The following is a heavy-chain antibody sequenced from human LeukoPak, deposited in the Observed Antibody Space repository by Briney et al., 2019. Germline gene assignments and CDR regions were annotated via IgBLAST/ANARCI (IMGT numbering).Heavy chain of an antibody. CDR1: GFTFSSYG. Sequence: PGGSLRLSCAASGFTFSSYGMHWVRQAPGKGLEWVAVIWYDGSNKYYADSVKGRFTISRDNSKNTLYLQMNSLRAEDTAVYYCARGDYGDHWAFDIWGQGTMVTVSS. V-gene: IGHV3-33*01. CDR2: IWYDGSNK. CDR3: ARGDYGDHWAFDI. J-gene: IGHJ3*02. D-gene: IGHD4-17*01.